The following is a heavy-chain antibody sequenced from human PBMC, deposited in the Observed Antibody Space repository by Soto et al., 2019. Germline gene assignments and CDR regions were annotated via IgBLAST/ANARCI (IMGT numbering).Heavy chain of an antibody. J-gene: IGHJ4*02. V-gene: IGHV3-7*05. Sequence: PGGSLRLSCAASGFTFGSYWMSWVRQAPGKGLEWVANIKQDGSEKYYVDSVKGRFTISRDNAKNSLYLQMNSLRAEDTAVYYCARERQQLVRGLFDDWGQGTLVTVSS. CDR3: ARERQQLVRGLFDD. D-gene: IGHD6-13*01. CDR1: GFTFGSYW. CDR2: IKQDGSEK.